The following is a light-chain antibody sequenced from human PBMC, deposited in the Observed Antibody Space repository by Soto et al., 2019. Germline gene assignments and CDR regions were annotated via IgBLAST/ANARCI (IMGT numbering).Light chain of an antibody. V-gene: IGKV1-33*01. CDR2: DAS. J-gene: IGKJ5*01. CDR3: QQYDNLPPPIT. Sequence: DIQMTQSPSSLSASIGDRFTITCQASQNITNNLSWYQQEPGKAPXXLXXDASNLETGVPSRFSGSGSGTDFTLTISSLQPEEIATHYCQQYDNLPPPITFGQGTRLEIK. CDR1: QNITNN.